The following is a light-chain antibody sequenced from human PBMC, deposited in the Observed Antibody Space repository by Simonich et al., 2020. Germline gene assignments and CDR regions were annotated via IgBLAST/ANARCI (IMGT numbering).Light chain of an antibody. CDR3: SSYTSSSTPVV. CDR2: DVS. V-gene: IGLV2-14*03. CDR1: SSDVGGYNY. J-gene: IGLJ2*01. Sequence: QSALTQPASVSGSPGQSITISCTGTSSDVGGYNYVSWYQQHPGKAPKLMIYDVSNRPSGVLTRFSGSKSGNTASLTISGLQAEDEADYYCSSYTSSSTPVVFGGGTKLTVL.